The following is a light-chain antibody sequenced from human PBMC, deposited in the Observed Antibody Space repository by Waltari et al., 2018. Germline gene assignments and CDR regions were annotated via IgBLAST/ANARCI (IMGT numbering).Light chain of an antibody. J-gene: IGKJ3*01. V-gene: IGKV1-39*01. CDR3: QQSYSTVLT. CDR1: QSISSY. Sequence: DIKLTQSPPSLSASVGDRVTITCRASQSISSYLNWYQQKPGKAPKLLIYAASSLQSGVPSRFSGSGSGTDFTLTISSLQPEDFATYYCQQSYSTVLTFGPGTKVDIK. CDR2: AAS.